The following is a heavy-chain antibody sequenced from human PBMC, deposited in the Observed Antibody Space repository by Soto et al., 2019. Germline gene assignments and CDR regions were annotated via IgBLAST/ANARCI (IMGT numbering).Heavy chain of an antibody. CDR2: ISYDGSNK. CDR1: GFTFSSYA. J-gene: IGHJ4*02. CDR3: ARVYDFWSGIDY. D-gene: IGHD3-3*01. Sequence: GGSLRLSCAASGFTFSSYAMHWVRQAPGKGLEWVAVISYDGSNKYYADSVKGRFTISRGNSKNTLYLQMNSLRAEDTAVYYCARVYDFWSGIDYWGQGTLVTVSS. V-gene: IGHV3-30-3*01.